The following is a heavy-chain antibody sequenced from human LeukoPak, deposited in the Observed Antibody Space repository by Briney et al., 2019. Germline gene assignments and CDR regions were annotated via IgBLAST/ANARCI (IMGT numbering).Heavy chain of an antibody. D-gene: IGHD6-13*01. CDR2: IYYSGST. Sequence: SETLSLTCTVSGGSISSYYWAWIRQPPVKVLEWIGYIYYSGSTNYNPSLKSRVTISADTSKNQFSLKLSSVTAADTAVYYCARVASISWYWYYYHGLDVWGQGTTVTVSS. J-gene: IGHJ6*02. V-gene: IGHV4-59*01. CDR1: GGSISSYY. CDR3: ARVASISWYWYYYHGLDV.